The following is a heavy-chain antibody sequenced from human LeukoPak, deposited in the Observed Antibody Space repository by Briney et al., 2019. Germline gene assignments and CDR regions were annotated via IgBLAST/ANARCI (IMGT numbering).Heavy chain of an antibody. CDR2: IYYSGST. CDR3: ARDELGALDY. CDR1: GGSISSGGYH. D-gene: IGHD3-16*01. V-gene: IGHV4-31*03. J-gene: IGHJ4*02. Sequence: SETLSLTCTVSGGSISSGGYHWSWIRQHPGKGLEWIGYIYYSGSTYYNPSLKSRVTISVDTSKNQFSLKLSSVTAADTAVYYCARDELGALDYWGQGTLVTVSS.